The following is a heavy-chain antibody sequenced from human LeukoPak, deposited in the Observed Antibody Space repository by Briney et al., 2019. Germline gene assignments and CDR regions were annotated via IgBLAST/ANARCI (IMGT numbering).Heavy chain of an antibody. D-gene: IGHD6-19*01. J-gene: IGHJ4*02. V-gene: IGHV3-23*01. CDR2: ISGSGSDT. CDR1: GFTFSSYA. CDR3: AKDLIAVAGLFDY. Sequence: GGSLRLSCEASGFTFSSYAMSWVRQAPGKGLEWVSSISGSGSDTHCADSVKGRFTISRDNSKNTLYVQMNSLRAEDTAVYYCAKDLIAVAGLFDYWGQGTLVTVSS.